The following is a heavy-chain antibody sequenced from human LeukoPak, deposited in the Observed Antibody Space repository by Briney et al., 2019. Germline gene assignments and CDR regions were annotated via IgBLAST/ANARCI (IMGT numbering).Heavy chain of an antibody. V-gene: IGHV4-61*05. J-gene: IGHJ6*03. D-gene: IGHD1-26*01. CDR3: ARVGADPTNYYYYYMDV. Sequence: PSETLSLTCTVSGGSISSSIYYWGWIRQPPGKGLEWIGYIYYSGSTNYNPSLKSRVTISVDTSKNQFSLKLSSVTAADTAVYYCARVGADPTNYYYYYMDVWGKGTTVTVSS. CDR2: IYYSGST. CDR1: GGSISSSIYY.